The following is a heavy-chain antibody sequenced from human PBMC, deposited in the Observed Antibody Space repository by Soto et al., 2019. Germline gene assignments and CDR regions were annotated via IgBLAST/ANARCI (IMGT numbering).Heavy chain of an antibody. Sequence: GGSLRLSCAASGFTFSSYEMNWVRQAPGKGLEWVSYISSSGSTIYYADSVKGRFTISRDNAKNSLYLQMNSLRAEDTAVYYCARVVRVGTGTPTRAFDIWGQGTMVTVS. CDR2: ISSSGSTI. V-gene: IGHV3-48*03. J-gene: IGHJ3*02. CDR1: GFTFSSYE. CDR3: ARVVRVGTGTPTRAFDI. D-gene: IGHD1-1*01.